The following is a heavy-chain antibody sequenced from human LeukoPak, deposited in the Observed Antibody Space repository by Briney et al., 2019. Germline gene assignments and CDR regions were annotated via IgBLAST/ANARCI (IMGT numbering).Heavy chain of an antibody. CDR1: GYTFTGYY. D-gene: IGHD3-16*01. J-gene: IGHJ6*03. CDR3: ARDHDAYHYYMDV. V-gene: IGHV1-2*02. Sequence: GASVKVSCKASGYTFTGYYMHWVRQAPGQGLEWMGWINPNSGGTNYAQKFQGRVTMTRDTSISTAYMELSRLRSDDTAVYYCARDHDAYHYYMDVWGKGTTVTVSS. CDR2: INPNSGGT.